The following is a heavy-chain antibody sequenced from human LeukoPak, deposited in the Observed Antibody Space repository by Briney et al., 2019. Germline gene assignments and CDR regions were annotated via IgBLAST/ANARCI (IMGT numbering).Heavy chain of an antibody. Sequence: ASVKVSCKASGYTFNSQHIHWVRQAPGQGVEWMGIIIPSGGGTNYAQKFQGRVTMTRNTSISTAYMELSSLRSEDTAVYYCARGLGYCSSTSCYTWGPYYYGMDVWGQGTTVTVSS. D-gene: IGHD2-2*02. CDR2: IIPSGGGT. J-gene: IGHJ6*02. V-gene: IGHV1-46*02. CDR3: ARGLGYCSSTSCYTWGPYYYGMDV. CDR1: GYTFNSQH.